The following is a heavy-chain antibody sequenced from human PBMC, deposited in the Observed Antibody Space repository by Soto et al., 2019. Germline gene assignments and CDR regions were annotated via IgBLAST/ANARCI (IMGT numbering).Heavy chain of an antibody. D-gene: IGHD1-1*01. CDR3: ASESEVRDPDDDACDI. V-gene: IGHV1-8*01. CDR2: MNPNSGNT. J-gene: IGHJ3*02. CDR1: GYTFTSYD. Sequence: QVQLVQSGAEVKKPGASVKVSCKASGYTFTSYDINWARQATGQGLAWMGWMNPNSGNTGYAQKFQGRVTMNRNTSISTAYMELSSLRSEDTAVYYGASESEVRDPDDDACDIWGQGTMVTVSS.